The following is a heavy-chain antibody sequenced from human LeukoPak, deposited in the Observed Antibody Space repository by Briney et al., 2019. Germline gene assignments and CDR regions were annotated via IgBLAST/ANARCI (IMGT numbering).Heavy chain of an antibody. CDR1: GFTFSSYW. CDR3: AGGSGWRIDC. V-gene: IGHV3-7*04. D-gene: IGHD6-19*01. Sequence: GGSLRLSCAASGFTFSSYWMNWVRQAPGRGLEWVANIKQDGSEKYYVDSVKGRFTISRDNAKNSLYLQMHSLRAEDTAVYYWAGGSGWRIDCWGQGTLVTVSS. CDR2: IKQDGSEK. J-gene: IGHJ4*02.